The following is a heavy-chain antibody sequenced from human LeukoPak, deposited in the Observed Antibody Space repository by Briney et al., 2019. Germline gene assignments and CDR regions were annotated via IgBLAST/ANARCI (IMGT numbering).Heavy chain of an antibody. V-gene: IGHV3-11*01. J-gene: IGHJ4*02. D-gene: IGHD3-10*01. CDR3: AREGRKAGSGSYYKAFDY. CDR2: ISSSGSTI. CDR1: GFTFSDYY. Sequence: NPGGSLRLSCAASGFTFSDYYMNWIRQAPGKGLEWVSYISSSGSTIYYADFVKGRFTISRDNAKNSLYLQMNSLRAEDTAVYYCAREGRKAGSGSYYKAFDYWGQGTLVTVSS.